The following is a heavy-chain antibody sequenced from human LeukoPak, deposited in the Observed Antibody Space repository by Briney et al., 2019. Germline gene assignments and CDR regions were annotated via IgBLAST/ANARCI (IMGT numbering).Heavy chain of an antibody. Sequence: SETLSLTCTVSGGSISSSTHYWGWIRQSPGKGLEWIGSMYNSGSISYNPSLRSRATITVDTSRNQFSLNFNSVTAADTALYFCARNETSGYFDIWGQGTMVTVSS. CDR3: ARNETSGYFDI. CDR2: MYNSGSI. CDR1: GGSISSSTHY. D-gene: IGHD3-22*01. J-gene: IGHJ3*02. V-gene: IGHV4-39*01.